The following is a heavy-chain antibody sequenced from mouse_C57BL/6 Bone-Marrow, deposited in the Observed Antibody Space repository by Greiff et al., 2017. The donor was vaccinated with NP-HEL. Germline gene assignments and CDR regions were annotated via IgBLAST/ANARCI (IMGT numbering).Heavy chain of an antibody. CDR3: ARSHYGSSDEVYFDD. D-gene: IGHD1-1*01. CDR1: GYTFTSYW. Sequence: QVQLQQSGAELAKPGASVKLSCKASGYTFTSYWMHWVKQRPGQGLEWIGYINPSSGYTKYNQKFKDKATLPADKSSSTAYMQLSSLTYEDSAVYYCARSHYGSSDEVYFDDWGQGTTLTGAS. J-gene: IGHJ2*01. CDR2: INPSSGYT. V-gene: IGHV1-7*01.